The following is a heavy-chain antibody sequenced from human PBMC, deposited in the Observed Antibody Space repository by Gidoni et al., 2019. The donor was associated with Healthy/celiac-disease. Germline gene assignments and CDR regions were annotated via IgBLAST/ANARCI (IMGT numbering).Heavy chain of an antibody. CDR3: ARHAVSYGDYRPGGVDP. J-gene: IGHJ5*02. D-gene: IGHD4-17*01. CDR1: GGSISSSSYY. CDR2: IYYSGST. Sequence: QLQLQESGPGLVKPSETLSLTCTVSGGSISSSSYYWGWIRQPPGKGLEWIGSIYYSGSTYYNPSLKSRVTISVDTSKNQFSLKLSSVTAADTAVYYCARHAVSYGDYRPGGVDPWGQGTLVTVSS. V-gene: IGHV4-39*01.